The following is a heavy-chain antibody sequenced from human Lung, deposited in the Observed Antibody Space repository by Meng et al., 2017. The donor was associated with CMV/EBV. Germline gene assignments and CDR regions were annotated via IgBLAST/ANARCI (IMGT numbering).Heavy chain of an antibody. CDR2: TPYDGNKK. J-gene: IGHJ4*02. CDR3: ARDSEYGDFKFDQ. CDR1: GLSLRNYA. V-gene: IGHV3-30*04. Sequence: GGSXRLSCAASGLSLRNYAIHWVRQAPGKGLEWVAVTPYDGNKKYYADSVKGRFTISRDNPKNTLFLQMNSLRADDTAVYYCARDSEYGDFKFDQLGQGTLVTVSS. D-gene: IGHD4-17*01.